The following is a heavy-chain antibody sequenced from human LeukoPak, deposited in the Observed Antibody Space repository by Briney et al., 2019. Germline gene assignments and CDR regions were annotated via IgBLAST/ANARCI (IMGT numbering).Heavy chain of an antibody. CDR1: GGTFSSYA. Sequence: ASVKVSCKASGGTFSSYAISWVRQAPGQGLEWMGGIIPIFGTANYAQKFQGRVTITADESTSTAYMELSSLRSEDTAVYYCASPNKPGREWLFSFDYWGQGTLVTVSS. J-gene: IGHJ4*02. D-gene: IGHD3-3*01. V-gene: IGHV1-69*13. CDR2: IIPIFGTA. CDR3: ASPNKPGREWLFSFDY.